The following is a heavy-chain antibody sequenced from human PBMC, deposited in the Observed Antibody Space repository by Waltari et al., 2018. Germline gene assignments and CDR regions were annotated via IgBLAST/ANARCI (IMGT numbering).Heavy chain of an antibody. CDR2: INPSGGST. V-gene: IGHV1-46*01. CDR1: GYTFTSYY. Sequence: QVQLVQSGAEVKKPGASVKVSCKASGYTFTSYYMHWVRQAPGQGLEWMGIINPSGGSTSYAQKFQGRVTMTRDTSTSTVYMELSSLRSEDTAVYYCARDPLLLAYSSGWYPQRDYYYYGMDVWGQGTTVTVSS. CDR3: ARDPLLLAYSSGWYPQRDYYYYGMDV. D-gene: IGHD6-19*01. J-gene: IGHJ6*02.